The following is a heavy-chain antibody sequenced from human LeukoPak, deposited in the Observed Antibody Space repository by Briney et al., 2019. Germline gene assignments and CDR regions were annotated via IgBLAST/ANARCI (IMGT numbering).Heavy chain of an antibody. D-gene: IGHD3-3*01. CDR2: INPNSGGT. CDR1: GYTFSGYY. Sequence: ASVKVSCKASGYTFSGYYIHWVRQAPGQGLEWMGWINPNSGGTNYAQKFQGRVTVTRDTSITTGYIELSRLISDDTAVYYCARGGPILEWLPSFDYWGQGTLVTVSS. J-gene: IGHJ4*02. V-gene: IGHV1-2*02. CDR3: ARGGPILEWLPSFDY.